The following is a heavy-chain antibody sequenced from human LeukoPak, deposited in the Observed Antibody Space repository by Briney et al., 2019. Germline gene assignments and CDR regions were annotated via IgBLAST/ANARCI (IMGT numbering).Heavy chain of an antibody. D-gene: IGHD3-10*01. CDR3: ARALSRYGSGSYNFDY. V-gene: IGHV5-10-1*01. Sequence: GESLKISCKGSGYSFTSYWISWVRQMPGKGLEWMGRIDPSDSYTNYSPSFQGHVTISADKSISTAYLQWSSLKASDTAMYYCARALSRYGSGSYNFDYWGQGTLVTVSS. CDR2: IDPSDSYT. J-gene: IGHJ4*02. CDR1: GYSFTSYW.